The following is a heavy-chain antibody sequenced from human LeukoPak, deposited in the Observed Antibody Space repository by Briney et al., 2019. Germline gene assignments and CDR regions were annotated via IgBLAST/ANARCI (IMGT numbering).Heavy chain of an antibody. J-gene: IGHJ4*02. Sequence: GGSLRLSCAASGFTFSSYGMHWVRQAPGKGLEWVAVISYDGGNKYYADSVKGRFTISRDNSKNTLHLQMNSLRAEDTAVYYCAKGGTAYYYDSNGYLDYWGQGTLVTVSS. CDR1: GFTFSSYG. CDR3: AKGGTAYYYDSNGYLDY. D-gene: IGHD3-22*01. CDR2: ISYDGGNK. V-gene: IGHV3-30*18.